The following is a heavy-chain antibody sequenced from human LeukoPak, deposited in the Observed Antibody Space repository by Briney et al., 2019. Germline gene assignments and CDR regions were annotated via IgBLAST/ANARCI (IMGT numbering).Heavy chain of an antibody. CDR2: INSDGSST. CDR1: VFTFSRYW. D-gene: IGHD6-25*01. CDR3: ARVRALAATPDPIDY. Sequence: GGSLRLSCASSVFTFSRYWMHWVRQAPGKGLVWVSRINSDGSSTSYADSVKGRFTISRDNAKNTLYLQMNSLRAEDTAVYYAARVRALAATPDPIDYWGQGTLVTVSS. J-gene: IGHJ4*02. V-gene: IGHV3-74*01.